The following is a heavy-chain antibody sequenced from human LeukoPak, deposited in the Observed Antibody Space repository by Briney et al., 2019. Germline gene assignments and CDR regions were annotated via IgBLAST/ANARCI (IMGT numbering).Heavy chain of an antibody. J-gene: IGHJ4*02. Sequence: GGTLRLSCAASGITFSSYGMSWVRQAPGKGLEWVSSISSTGGTTYYADSVKGRFTISRDNARNTLYLQMNSLRAEDTAVYYCARNNWGIDYWGQGALVIVSS. CDR1: GITFSSYG. CDR2: ISSTGGTT. V-gene: IGHV3-23*01. CDR3: ARNNWGIDY. D-gene: IGHD7-27*01.